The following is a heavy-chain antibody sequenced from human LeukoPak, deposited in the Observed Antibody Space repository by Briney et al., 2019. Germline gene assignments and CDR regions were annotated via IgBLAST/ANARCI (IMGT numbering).Heavy chain of an antibody. CDR2: IIPIFGTA. J-gene: IGHJ5*02. V-gene: IGHV1-69*05. Sequence: ASVKVSCKASGGTFSSYAISWVRQAPGQGLEWMGGIIPIFGTANYAQKFQGRVTITTDESTSTAYMELSSLRSEDTAVYYCARVGSIFGVVSWFDPWGQGTLVTVSS. CDR3: ARVGSIFGVVSWFDP. CDR1: GGTFSSYA. D-gene: IGHD3-3*01.